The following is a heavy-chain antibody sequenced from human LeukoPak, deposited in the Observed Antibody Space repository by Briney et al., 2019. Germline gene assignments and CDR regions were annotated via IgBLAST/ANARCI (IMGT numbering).Heavy chain of an antibody. J-gene: IGHJ4*02. D-gene: IGHD2-2*01. CDR2: IYPGDSDT. Sequence: GESLKISCKGSGYSFTSYWIGWVRQMPGKGLEWMGIIYPGDSDTRYSPSFQGQVTISADKSISTAYLQWSSLKASDTAMYYCARHGVCSSTSCYHALGYWGQGTLVTVSS. V-gene: IGHV5-51*01. CDR1: GYSFTSYW. CDR3: ARHGVCSSTSCYHALGY.